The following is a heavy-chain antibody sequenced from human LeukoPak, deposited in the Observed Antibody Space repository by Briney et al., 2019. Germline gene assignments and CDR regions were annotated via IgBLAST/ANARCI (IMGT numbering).Heavy chain of an antibody. CDR3: ARFDDEQLVSRY. D-gene: IGHD6-6*01. V-gene: IGHV1-2*02. CDR1: GYTFTDYY. CDR2: INPNSGGT. J-gene: IGHJ4*02. Sequence: ASVRVSCKASGYTFTDYYMHWVRQAPGQGLEWMGWINPNSGGTNYAQKFQGRVTMTRDTSISTAYMELSRLRSDDTAVYYCARFDDEQLVSRYWGQGTLVTVSS.